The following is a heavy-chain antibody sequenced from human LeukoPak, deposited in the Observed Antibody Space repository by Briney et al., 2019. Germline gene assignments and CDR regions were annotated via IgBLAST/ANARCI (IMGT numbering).Heavy chain of an antibody. CDR1: GFTFSSYG. Sequence: GGSLRLSCAASGFTFSSYGMHWVRQAPGKGLEWVAFIRYDGSNKYYADSVKGRFTISRDNSKNTLYLQMNSLRAEDTAVYYCARDQVARRTYYYDSGGYYHDAFDIWGQGTMVTVSS. D-gene: IGHD3-22*01. CDR2: IRYDGSNK. CDR3: ARDQVARRTYYYDSGGYYHDAFDI. J-gene: IGHJ3*02. V-gene: IGHV3-30*02.